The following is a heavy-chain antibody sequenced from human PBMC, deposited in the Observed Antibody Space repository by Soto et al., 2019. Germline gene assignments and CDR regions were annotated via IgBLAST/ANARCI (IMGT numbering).Heavy chain of an antibody. CDR2: IYYSGST. J-gene: IGHJ4*02. V-gene: IGHV4-59*01. CDR1: GGSISSYY. CDR3: ARILSSGYYQSSLTFDY. D-gene: IGHD3-22*01. Sequence: ETLSLTCTVSGGSISSYYWSWIRQPPGKGLEWIGYIYYSGSTNYNPSLKSRVTISVDTSKNQFSLKLSSVTAADTAVYYCARILSSGYYQSSLTFDYWGQGTLVTVSS.